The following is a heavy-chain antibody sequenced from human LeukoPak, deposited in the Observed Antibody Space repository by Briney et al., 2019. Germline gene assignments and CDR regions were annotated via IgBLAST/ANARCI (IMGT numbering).Heavy chain of an antibody. V-gene: IGHV3-48*02. CDR2: INHNAETI. D-gene: IGHD2-21*02. CDR3: ARDSDWAFDN. CDR1: GVTFSSYV. Sequence: PGGSLRLSCAASGVTFSSYVMSLVRQAPGKGLEWVSYINHNAETIYYADSVKGRFTISRDNAKNVLYLQMNRLRDGDTAVYYCARDSDWAFDNWGQGTLVTVSS. J-gene: IGHJ4*02.